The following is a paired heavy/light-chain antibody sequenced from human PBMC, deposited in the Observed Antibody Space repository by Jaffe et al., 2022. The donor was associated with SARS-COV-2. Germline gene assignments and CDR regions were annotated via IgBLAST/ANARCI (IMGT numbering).Heavy chain of an antibody. D-gene: IGHD5-18*01. CDR2: TRENEGST. CDR1: GFSFSFFA. J-gene: IGHJ6*02. V-gene: IGHV3-23*01. Sequence: EVQLLESGGGLVQPGGSLRLSCAASGFSFSFFAMSWVRQAPGKGLEWVSTTRENEGSTNYADSVKGRFIVSRDNSKNTLYLQMNNLRAEDTAVYYCAKDRVDTRIVTFYYYYAMDVWGQGTTVTVSS. CDR3: AKDRVDTRIVTFYYYYAMDV.
Light chain of an antibody. J-gene: IGKJ5*01. CDR1: QFISTY. Sequence: DIQMTQSPSSLSASVGDRVTITCRASQFISTYLNWYQQKPGGAPKLLIYAASSLHSGVPSRFSGSGSGTDFTLTITSLQPEDFATYYCQQIYTTPPITFGQGTRLEIK. V-gene: IGKV1-39*01. CDR2: AAS. CDR3: QQIYTTPPIT.